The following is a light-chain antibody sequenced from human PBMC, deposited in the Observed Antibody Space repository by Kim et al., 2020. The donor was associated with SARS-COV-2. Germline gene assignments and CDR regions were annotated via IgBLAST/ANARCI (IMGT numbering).Light chain of an antibody. V-gene: IGLV3-21*04. CDR2: YDT. J-gene: IGLJ1*01. Sequence: SYELTQPPSVSVAPGKTARITCGGNNIGSKSVHWYQQKPGQAPVLVIYYDTDRPSGIPERFSGSNSGSTATLTISRVEAGDEADYYCQVWDSTSDHYVFG. CDR3: QVWDSTSDHYV. CDR1: NIGSKS.